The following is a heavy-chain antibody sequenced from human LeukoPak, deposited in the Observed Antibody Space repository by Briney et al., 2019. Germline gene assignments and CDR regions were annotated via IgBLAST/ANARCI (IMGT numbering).Heavy chain of an antibody. Sequence: ASVKVSCKASGGTFSSYAISWVRQAPGQGLEWMGGIIPIFGTANYAQKFQGRVTITADKSTSTAYMELSSLRSEDTAVHYCARGSGYRYDSSGFFDYWGQGTLVTVSS. J-gene: IGHJ4*02. CDR1: GGTFSSYA. CDR3: ARGSGYRYDSSGFFDY. V-gene: IGHV1-69*06. CDR2: IIPIFGTA. D-gene: IGHD3-22*01.